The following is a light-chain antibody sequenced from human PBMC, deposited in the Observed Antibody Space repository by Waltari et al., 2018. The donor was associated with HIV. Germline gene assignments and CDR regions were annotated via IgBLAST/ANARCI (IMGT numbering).Light chain of an antibody. CDR3: QQYGSSPFT. V-gene: IGKV3-20*01. J-gene: IGKJ3*01. CDR2: GAS. Sequence: EIVLTQSPGTLSLSPGERATLSCRASQSVSSSYLAWYQQKPGQAPRLLSYGASSRATGIPDMFSGSGSGTDFTLTISRLEPEDFAVYYCQQYGSSPFTFGPGTKVDIK. CDR1: QSVSSSY.